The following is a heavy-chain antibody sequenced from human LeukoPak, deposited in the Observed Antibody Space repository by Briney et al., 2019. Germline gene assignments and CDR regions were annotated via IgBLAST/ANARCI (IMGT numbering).Heavy chain of an antibody. CDR3: ARGKSSSAFDI. Sequence: GGSLRLSCTASGFPFSSYPMHWVRQAPGKGLYWAALISYDGSNKYYTDSEKGRFTISRDNSKNTLYLQMNSLRAEDTAVYHCARGKSSSAFDIWGQGTMVTVSS. J-gene: IGHJ3*02. CDR2: ISYDGSNK. V-gene: IGHV3-30-3*01. CDR1: GFPFSSYP.